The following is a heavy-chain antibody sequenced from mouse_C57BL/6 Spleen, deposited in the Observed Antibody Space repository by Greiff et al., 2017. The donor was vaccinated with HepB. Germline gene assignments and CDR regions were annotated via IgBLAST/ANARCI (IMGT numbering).Heavy chain of an antibody. D-gene: IGHD1-1*01. CDR3: ARGGYYYGSSYASDY. Sequence: VQLQQSGAELVRPGTSVKVSCKASGYAFTNYLIEWVKQRPGQGLEWIGVINPGSGGTNYNEKFKGKATLTADKSSSTAYMQLSSLTSEDSAVYFCARGGYYYGSSYASDYWGQGTTLTVSS. CDR1: GYAFTNYL. V-gene: IGHV1-54*01. CDR2: INPGSGGT. J-gene: IGHJ2*01.